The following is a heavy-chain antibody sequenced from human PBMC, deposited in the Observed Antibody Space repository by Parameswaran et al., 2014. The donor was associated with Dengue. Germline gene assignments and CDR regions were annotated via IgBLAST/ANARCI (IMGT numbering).Heavy chain of an antibody. D-gene: IGHD3-9*01. Sequence: RWIRQPPGKGLEWVSAISGSGGSTYYADSVKGRFTISRDNSKNTLYLQMNSLRAEDTAVYYCAKLRYFDWLSPNPLGYWGQGTLVTVSS. J-gene: IGHJ4*02. CDR3: AKLRYFDWLSPNPLGY. CDR2: ISGSGGST. V-gene: IGHV3-23*01.